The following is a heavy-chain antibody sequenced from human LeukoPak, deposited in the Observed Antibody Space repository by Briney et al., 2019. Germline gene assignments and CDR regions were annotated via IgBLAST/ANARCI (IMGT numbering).Heavy chain of an antibody. J-gene: IGHJ4*02. CDR3: ARSYYDFWSGYYTGGGNFDY. CDR2: IYYSGST. D-gene: IGHD3-3*01. Sequence: PSETLSLTCTVSGGSISSYYWSWIRQPPGKGLEWIGYIYYSGSTNYNPSLKSRVTISVDTSKNQFSLKLSSVTAADTAVYYSARSYYDFWSGYYTGGGNFDYWGQGTLVTVSS. V-gene: IGHV4-59*01. CDR1: GGSISSYY.